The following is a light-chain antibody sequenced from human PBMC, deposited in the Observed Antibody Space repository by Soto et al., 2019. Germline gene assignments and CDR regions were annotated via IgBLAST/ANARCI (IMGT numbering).Light chain of an antibody. V-gene: IGKV3-20*01. CDR2: GVS. J-gene: IGKJ1*01. CDR3: QQYGSSPRT. CDR1: QSVSSNY. Sequence: EIVLTQSPGTLSLSPGERATLSCRASQSVSSNYLAWYQQKAGQAPRLLIYGVSSRATGIPDRFSGSGSGTDFTLTISSLEPEDFAVFYCQQYGSSPRTFGQGTKVEVK.